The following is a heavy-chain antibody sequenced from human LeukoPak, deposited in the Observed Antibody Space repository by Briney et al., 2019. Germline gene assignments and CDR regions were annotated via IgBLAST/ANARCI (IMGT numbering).Heavy chain of an antibody. CDR2: IRSKAYGGTT. D-gene: IGHD6-13*01. Sequence: PGRSLRLSCTASGFTFGGYAMTWVRQAPGKGLEWVGFIRSKAYGGTTEYAASVEGRFTISRDDSKSIVYLQMNSPKTEDTAVYYCSRDSSWSFDYRGQGTLVTVSS. V-gene: IGHV3-49*04. CDR3: SRDSSWSFDY. J-gene: IGHJ4*02. CDR1: GFTFGGYA.